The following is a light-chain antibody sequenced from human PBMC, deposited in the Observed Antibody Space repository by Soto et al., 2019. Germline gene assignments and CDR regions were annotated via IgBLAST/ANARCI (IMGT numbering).Light chain of an antibody. J-gene: IGLJ3*02. V-gene: IGLV3-1*01. Sequence: SYELTQPPSVSVSPGQTASIACSGDKLGDKFASWYQQRPGQSPLMVIYQNTRRPSGIPERFSGSNSGNTATLTISGTQGMDEADYYCQAWDSNTAMFGGGTKVTVL. CDR1: KLGDKF. CDR3: QAWDSNTAM. CDR2: QNT.